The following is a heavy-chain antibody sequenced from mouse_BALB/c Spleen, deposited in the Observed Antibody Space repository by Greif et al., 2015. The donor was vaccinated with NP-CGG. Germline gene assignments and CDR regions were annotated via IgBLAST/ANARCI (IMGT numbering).Heavy chain of an antibody. CDR1: GFNIKDTY. V-gene: IGHV14-3*02. J-gene: IGHJ1*01. CDR3: AIWSTYRGYFDV. CDR2: IDPANGNT. Sequence: VQLQQPGAELVKPGASVKLSCTASGFNIKDTYMHWVKQRPEQGLEWIGRIDPANGNTKYDPKFQGKATITADTSSNTAYLQLSSLTSEDTAVYYCAIWSTYRGYFDVWGAGTTVTVSS. D-gene: IGHD1-1*02.